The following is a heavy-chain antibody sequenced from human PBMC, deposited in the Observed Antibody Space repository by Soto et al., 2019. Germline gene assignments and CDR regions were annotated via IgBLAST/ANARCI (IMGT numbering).Heavy chain of an antibody. V-gene: IGHV3-33*01. CDR1: GFTFSSYG. J-gene: IGHJ4*02. CDR2: IWYDGSNK. Sequence: GGSLRLSCAASGFTFSSYGMHWVRQAPGKGLEWVAVIWYDGSNKYYADSVKGRFTISRDNSKNTLYLQMNSLRAEDTAVYYCARDQGTYYYDSSGYYYFDYWGQGTLVTVSS. D-gene: IGHD3-22*01. CDR3: ARDQGTYYYDSSGYYYFDY.